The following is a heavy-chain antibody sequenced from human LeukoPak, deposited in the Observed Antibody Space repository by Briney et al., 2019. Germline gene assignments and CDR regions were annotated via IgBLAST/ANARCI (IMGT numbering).Heavy chain of an antibody. V-gene: IGHV3-23*01. J-gene: IGHJ3*02. D-gene: IGHD3-3*01. CDR2: ISVSSGST. Sequence: PGGSLRLSCAASQFTFSNYAMSWVRQAPGKGLEWVSAISVSSGSTYYADPVKGRYTISRDNSKNTLYLQMNSLRVEDTAVYYCAKGWSGYDAFDIWGQGTMVTVSS. CDR3: AKGWSGYDAFDI. CDR1: QFTFSNYA.